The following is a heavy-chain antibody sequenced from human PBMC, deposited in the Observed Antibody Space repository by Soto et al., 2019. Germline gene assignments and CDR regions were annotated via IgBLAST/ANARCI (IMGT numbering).Heavy chain of an antibody. J-gene: IGHJ4*02. V-gene: IGHV3-30*18. CDR3: AKTPYYDILNPQGYFDY. D-gene: IGHD3-9*01. CDR2: ISYDGSNK. CDR1: GFTFSSYG. Sequence: GESLKISCAASGFTFSSYGMHWVRQAPGKGLEWVAVISYDGSNKYYADSVKGRFTISRDNSKNTLYLKMNGLRAEDTAVYYCAKTPYYDILNPQGYFDYWGQGTLVTVSS.